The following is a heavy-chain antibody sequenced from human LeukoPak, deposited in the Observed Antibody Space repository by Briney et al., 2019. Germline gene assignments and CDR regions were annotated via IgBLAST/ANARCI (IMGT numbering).Heavy chain of an antibody. Sequence: GASVTVSFTSSAYSFTNYGVSWVRQAPGQGLEWMGWISAYNGNTNYAQKFQGRVTMTTDTSTSTAYMELMSLRSDDTAVYYCATSNYYDNSVYYTYFDYWGQGTLVTVSS. CDR1: AYSFTNYG. D-gene: IGHD3-22*01. CDR3: ATSNYYDNSVYYTYFDY. V-gene: IGHV1-18*01. J-gene: IGHJ4*02. CDR2: ISAYNGNT.